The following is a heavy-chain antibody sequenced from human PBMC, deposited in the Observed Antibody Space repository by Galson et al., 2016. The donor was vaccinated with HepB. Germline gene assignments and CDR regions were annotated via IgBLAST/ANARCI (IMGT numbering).Heavy chain of an antibody. CDR3: ARVPLGVAPRRFFDL. CDR2: ISPSSNDK. J-gene: IGHJ4*02. D-gene: IGHD3-16*01. CDR1: GFTFSHYS. Sequence: SLRLSCAASGFTFSHYSMNWVRQAAGEGLERVSSISPSSNDKYYADSVKGRFTISRDNAANSLYLLMNSLRAEDTAIYWCARVPLGVAPRRFFDLWGQGTLVTVSS. V-gene: IGHV3-21*01.